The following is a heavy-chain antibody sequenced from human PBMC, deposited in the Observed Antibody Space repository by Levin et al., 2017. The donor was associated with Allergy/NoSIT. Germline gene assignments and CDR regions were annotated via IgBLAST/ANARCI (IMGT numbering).Heavy chain of an antibody. Sequence: GESLKISCAASGFSVSSTYMSWVRQAPGKGLEWVSVIWNDGSTYYADSVKGRFTISSDKSKNTLYLQLNSLRAEDTAVFYCAAWVIPFEVWGQGTMVTVSS. CDR2: IWNDGST. D-gene: IGHD2/OR15-2a*01. J-gene: IGHJ3*01. V-gene: IGHV3-53*01. CDR1: GFSVSSTY. CDR3: AAWVIPFEV.